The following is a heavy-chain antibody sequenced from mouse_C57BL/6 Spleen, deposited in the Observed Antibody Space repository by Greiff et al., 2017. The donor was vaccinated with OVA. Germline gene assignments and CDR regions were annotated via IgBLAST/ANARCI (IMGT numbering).Heavy chain of an antibody. CDR2: SRNKANDYTT. J-gene: IGHJ4*01. V-gene: IGHV7-1*01. Sequence: EVKLVESGGGLVQSGRSLRLSCATSGFTFSDFYMEWVRQAPGKGLEWIAASRNKANDYTTEYSASVKGRFIVSRDTSQSILYLQMNALRAEDTAIYYCARVLLHYGAMDYWGQGTSVTVSS. CDR1: GFTFSDFY. CDR3: ARVLLHYGAMDY. D-gene: IGHD1-2*01.